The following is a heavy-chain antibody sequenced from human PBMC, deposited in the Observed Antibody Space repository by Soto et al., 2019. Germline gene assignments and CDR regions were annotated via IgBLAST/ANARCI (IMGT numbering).Heavy chain of an antibody. CDR3: RIVFGYTPRAFDF. D-gene: IGHD5-18*01. J-gene: IGHJ4*02. V-gene: IGHV5-51*01. Sequence: GEELKVSSQGSGFSSSTYCIGWVRQLPGKGLEWMGIIYPGDSDTRYSPSFQGQVTISADKSISTAYLQWGSLKASDTAMYHCRIVFGYTPRAFDFWCQGTLVTVSS. CDR1: GFSSSTYC. CDR2: IYPGDSDT.